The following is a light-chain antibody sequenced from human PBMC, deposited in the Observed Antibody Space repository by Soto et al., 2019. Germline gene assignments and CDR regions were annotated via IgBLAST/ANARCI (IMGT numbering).Light chain of an antibody. CDR2: GAS. J-gene: IGKJ1*01. Sequence: EIVLTQSPGTLSLSPGERATLSCRASQSVSSSYLVWYQQKPGQAPRLLIYGASSRATGIPDRFSGSGSGTDFTLTISRLEPEDFAVYYCQQYGSSYFPWTFGQGTKVDI. V-gene: IGKV3-20*01. CDR1: QSVSSSY. CDR3: QQYGSSYFPWT.